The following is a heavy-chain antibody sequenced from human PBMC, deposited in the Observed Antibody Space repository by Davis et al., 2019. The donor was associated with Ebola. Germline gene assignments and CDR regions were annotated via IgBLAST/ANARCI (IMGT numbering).Heavy chain of an antibody. Sequence: AASVKVSCKASGYTFTSYGISWVRQAPGQGLEWMGWISAYNGNTNYAQKFQGWVTMTRDTSISTAYMELSRLRSDDTAVYYCARGGLLWFRELLDPYYYYGMDVWGQGTTVTVSS. D-gene: IGHD3-10*01. CDR3: ARGGLLWFRELLDPYYYYGMDV. J-gene: IGHJ6*02. CDR2: ISAYNGNT. CDR1: GYTFTSYG. V-gene: IGHV1-18*01.